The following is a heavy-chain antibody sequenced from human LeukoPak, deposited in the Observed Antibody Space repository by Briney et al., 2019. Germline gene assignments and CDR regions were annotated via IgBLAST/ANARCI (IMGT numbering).Heavy chain of an antibody. D-gene: IGHD3-22*01. CDR1: GYTFTSYY. CDR3: ARDLRNYDSSGEFDP. CDR2: IIPIFGTA. J-gene: IGHJ5*02. V-gene: IGHV1-69*13. Sequence: SVKVSCKASGYTFTSYYMHWVRQAPGQGLEWMGGIIPIFGTANYAQKFQGRVTITADESTSTAYMELSSLRSEDTAVYYCARDLRNYDSSGEFDPWGQGTLVTVSS.